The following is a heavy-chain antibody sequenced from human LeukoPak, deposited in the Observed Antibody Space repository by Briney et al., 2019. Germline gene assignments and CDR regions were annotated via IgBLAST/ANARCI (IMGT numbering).Heavy chain of an antibody. V-gene: IGHV4-34*01. CDR1: AGSFSGYY. CDR2: INHSGST. J-gene: IGHJ5*02. Sequence: PSETLSLTCAVYAGSFSGYYWSWIRRPPGKGLKWIGEINHSGSTNYNPSLKSRVTISVDTSKNQFSLKLSSVTAADTAVYYCARGPIVLMVYATVSWFDPWGQGTLVTVSS. D-gene: IGHD2-8*01. CDR3: ARGPIVLMVYATVSWFDP.